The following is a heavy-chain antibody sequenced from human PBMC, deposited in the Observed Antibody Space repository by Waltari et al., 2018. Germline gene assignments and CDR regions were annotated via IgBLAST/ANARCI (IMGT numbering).Heavy chain of an antibody. CDR3: ARGGDDDNWYPGFFDS. CDR1: GFIARNTY. J-gene: IGHJ4*02. D-gene: IGHD1-1*01. V-gene: IGHV3-53*01. CDR2: IYVGDHT. Sequence: EVQLVESGGGLIQPGGSLRLSCAASGFIARNTYMTWVRQAPGKGLEWVSLIYVGDHTCYADSVKGRFTISRDISENTLYLRMSSQRVEDSAVYYCARGGDDDNWYPGFFDSWGQGTLVTVSS.